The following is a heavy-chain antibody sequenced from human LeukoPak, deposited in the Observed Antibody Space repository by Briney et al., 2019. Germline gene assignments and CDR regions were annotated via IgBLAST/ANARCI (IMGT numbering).Heavy chain of an antibody. CDR2: INHSGST. CDR3: ARPPNHDFWSGPLKNFNDY. Sequence: SETLSLACAVYGGSFSGYYWSWIRQPPGKGLEWIGEINHSGSTNYNPSLKSRVTISVDTSKNQFSLKLSSVTAADTAVYYCARPPNHDFWSGPLKNFNDYWGQGTLVTVSS. V-gene: IGHV4-34*01. J-gene: IGHJ4*02. CDR1: GGSFSGYY. D-gene: IGHD3-3*01.